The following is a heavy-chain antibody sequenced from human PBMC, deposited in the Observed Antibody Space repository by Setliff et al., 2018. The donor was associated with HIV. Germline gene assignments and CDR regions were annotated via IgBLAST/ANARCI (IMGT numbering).Heavy chain of an antibody. V-gene: IGHV5-51*01. J-gene: IGHJ4*02. CDR1: EYSFTSHW. CDR2: IHPVDSDA. CDR3: ARRASKASLDY. Sequence: GESLKISCKGSEYSFTSHWIGWVRQMPGKGLEWMGIIHPVDSDARYSPSFQGQVTISADKSINTAYLQWSSLQASDTAMYYCARRASKASLDYWGQGTLVTVSS.